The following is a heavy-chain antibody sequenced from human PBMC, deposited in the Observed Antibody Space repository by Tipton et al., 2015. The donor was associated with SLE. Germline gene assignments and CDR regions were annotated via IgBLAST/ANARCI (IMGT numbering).Heavy chain of an antibody. CDR1: GDSISRYY. CDR2: IYYSGST. J-gene: IGHJ5*02. Sequence: TLSLTCTVSGDSISRYYWSWIRQPPGKGLEWIGYIYYSGSTNYNPSLKSRVTISVDTSKNQFSLKLSSVTAADTAVYYCARSLSRKWTLDRWGQGTLVTVSS. D-gene: IGHD1-26*01. CDR3: ARSLSRKWTLDR. V-gene: IGHV4-59*12.